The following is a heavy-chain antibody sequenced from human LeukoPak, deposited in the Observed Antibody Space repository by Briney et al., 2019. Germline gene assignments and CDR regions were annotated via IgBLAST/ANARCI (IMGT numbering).Heavy chain of an antibody. Sequence: RPSETLSLXCTVSGGSISSSSYYWGWIRQPPGKGLEWIGSIYYSGSTYYNPSLKSRVTISVDTSKNQFSLKLSSVSAADTAVYYCASRLGIVVVSDAFDIWGQGTMVTVSS. J-gene: IGHJ3*02. D-gene: IGHD3-22*01. CDR3: ASRLGIVVVSDAFDI. V-gene: IGHV4-39*01. CDR2: IYYSGST. CDR1: GGSISSSSYY.